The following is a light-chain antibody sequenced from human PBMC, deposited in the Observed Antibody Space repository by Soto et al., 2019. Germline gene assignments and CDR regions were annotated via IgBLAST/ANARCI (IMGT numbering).Light chain of an antibody. CDR3: QQSYSTTWT. CDR2: DAS. J-gene: IGKJ1*01. CDR1: QRISTY. Sequence: IQMTQSSSSLSASVGYRVTITCRASQRISTYLNWYQQKQGKAPKFLIYDASNLQSGVPSRFSGGGYGTDFTLTISSLQTEDFATYSCQQSYSTTWTFGQGTKVDIK. V-gene: IGKV1-39*01.